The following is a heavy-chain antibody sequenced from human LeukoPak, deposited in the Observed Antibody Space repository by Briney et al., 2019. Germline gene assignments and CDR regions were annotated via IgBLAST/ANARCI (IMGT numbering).Heavy chain of an antibody. D-gene: IGHD6-6*01. CDR3: ARIRVHSSTLNFDY. V-gene: IGHV4-39*01. CDR2: IYYSGST. Sequence: SETLSLTCTVSGGSISSRTYYWGWIRQPPGKGLEWIGSIYYSGSTYYNPSLKSRVTISVDTSKNQFSLKLSSVTAADTAVYYCARIRVHSSTLNFDYWGQGTLVTVSS. CDR1: GGSISSRTYY. J-gene: IGHJ4*02.